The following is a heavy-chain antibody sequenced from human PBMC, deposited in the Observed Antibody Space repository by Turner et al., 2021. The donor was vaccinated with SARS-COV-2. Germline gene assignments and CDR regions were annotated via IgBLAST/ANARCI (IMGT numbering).Heavy chain of an antibody. CDR3: ARDQEGWKFDY. CDR1: GFTFSSYA. V-gene: IGHV3-30-3*01. J-gene: IGHJ4*02. Sequence: QVQLVESGGGVVQPGRSLRLSCVASGFTFSSYAIHWVRQAPGKGLEWVAVISYDGTNKYYADSVRGRFTFSRDDSKNTLYLQMNSLRAEDTAVYYCARDQEGWKFDYWGQGTLVTVSS. D-gene: IGHD1-1*01. CDR2: ISYDGTNK.